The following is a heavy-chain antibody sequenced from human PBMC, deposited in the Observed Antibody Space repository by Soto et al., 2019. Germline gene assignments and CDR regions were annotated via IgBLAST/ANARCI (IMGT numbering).Heavy chain of an antibody. J-gene: IGHJ4*02. V-gene: IGHV3-23*01. CDR1: GFTFSSYA. Sequence: PGGSLRLSCAASGFTFSSYAMSWVRQAPGKGLEWVSAISGSGGSTYYADSVKGRFTISRDNSKNTLYLQMNSLRAEDTAVYYCAKGESGPIDDYGDYTLIGENYFDYWGQGTLVTVSS. CDR2: ISGSGGST. CDR3: AKGESGPIDDYGDYTLIGENYFDY. D-gene: IGHD4-17*01.